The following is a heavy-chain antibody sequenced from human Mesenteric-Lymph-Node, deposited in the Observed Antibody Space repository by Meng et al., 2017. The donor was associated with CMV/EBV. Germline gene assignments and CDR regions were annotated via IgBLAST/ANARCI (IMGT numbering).Heavy chain of an antibody. J-gene: IGHJ4*02. CDR1: FSIYS. Sequence: FSIYSMNWVRQPPGKGLEWVSSISSSSSYIYSADSVQGRFTISRDNAKNSLYLQMNSLRAEDTAVYYCARDRKGPYCSSTSCYRQDYWGQGTLVTVSS. D-gene: IGHD2-2*01. CDR2: ISSSSSYI. CDR3: ARDRKGPYCSSTSCYRQDY. V-gene: IGHV3-21*01.